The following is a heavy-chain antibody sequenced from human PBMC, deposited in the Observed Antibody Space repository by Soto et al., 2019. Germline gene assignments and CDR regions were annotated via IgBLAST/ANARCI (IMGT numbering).Heavy chain of an antibody. CDR2: ISYTGST. D-gene: IGHD3-22*01. CDR1: GGSISSGGYY. Sequence: PSETLSLTCTVAGGSISSGGYYWSWFRQHPGKGLEWIGYISYTGSTYYNPPLKSRVTISVDTSKNQFSLKLNSVTAADTAVSFCARASYDHSSGYSPNFDDWGQGTLVTVSS. V-gene: IGHV4-31*03. J-gene: IGHJ4*02. CDR3: ARASYDHSSGYSPNFDD.